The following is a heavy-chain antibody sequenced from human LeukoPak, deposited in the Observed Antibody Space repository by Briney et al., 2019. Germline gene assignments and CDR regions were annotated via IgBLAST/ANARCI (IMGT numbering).Heavy chain of an antibody. CDR2: INPNSGGT. Sequence: ASVKVSCKASGYTFTGYYMHWLRQAPGQGLEWMGWINPNSGGTNYAQKFQGRVTMTRDTSISTAYMELSRLRSDDTAVYYCAREVIAVAGAIYYYGMDVWGQGTTVTVSS. D-gene: IGHD6-19*01. V-gene: IGHV1-2*02. CDR3: AREVIAVAGAIYYYGMDV. J-gene: IGHJ6*02. CDR1: GYTFTGYY.